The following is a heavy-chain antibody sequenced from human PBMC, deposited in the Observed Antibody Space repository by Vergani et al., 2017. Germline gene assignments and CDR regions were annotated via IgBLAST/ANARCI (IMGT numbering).Heavy chain of an antibody. CDR2: SSWNVGHI. V-gene: IGHV3-9*01. J-gene: IGHJ6*03. CDR1: GFTFADYT. Sequence: DVQLVESGGGLVRPGKSLELSCEASGFTFADYTMHWVRQAPGKGLGWVAGSSWNVGHIGYADSVKGRFTISRDDAKNSLTLQMSSLRPEDTAVYYCARGMGDCMDVWGKGATVTVSS. D-gene: IGHD3-16*01. CDR3: ARGMGDCMDV.